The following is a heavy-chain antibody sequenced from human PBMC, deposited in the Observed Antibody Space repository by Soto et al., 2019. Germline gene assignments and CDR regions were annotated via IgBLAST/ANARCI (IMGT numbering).Heavy chain of an antibody. Sequence: GGSLRLSCAASGFTFSSYAMSWVRQAPGKGLEWVSAISGSGGSTYYADSVKGRFTISRDNSKNTLYLQMNSLRAEDTAVYYCVLRRYYYDSSGYYHDAFDIWGQGTMVTVSS. CDR2: ISGSGGST. D-gene: IGHD3-22*01. J-gene: IGHJ3*02. CDR3: VLRRYYYDSSGYYHDAFDI. V-gene: IGHV3-23*01. CDR1: GFTFSSYA.